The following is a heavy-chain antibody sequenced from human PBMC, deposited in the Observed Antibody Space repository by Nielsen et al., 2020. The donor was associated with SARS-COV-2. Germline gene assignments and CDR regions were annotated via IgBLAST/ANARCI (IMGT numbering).Heavy chain of an antibody. D-gene: IGHD6-13*01. CDR1: GFTFSSYW. CDR3: AKDSRAAGYLYYYYYGMDV. Sequence: GESLKISCAASGFTFSSYWMSWVRQAPGKGLEWVANIKQDGSEKYYVDSVKGRFTISRDNAKNSLYLQMNSLRAEDTAVYYCAKDSRAAGYLYYYYYGMDVWGQGTTVTVSS. V-gene: IGHV3-7*04. CDR2: IKQDGSEK. J-gene: IGHJ6*02.